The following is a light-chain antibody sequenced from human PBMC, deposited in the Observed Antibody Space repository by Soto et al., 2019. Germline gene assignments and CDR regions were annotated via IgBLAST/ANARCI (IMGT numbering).Light chain of an antibody. CDR1: HIINNNY. Sequence: EIVLTHAPCTVSWSPGEGGILSCRASHIINNNYLAWYQQKPGQAPRLLTYGASSRATGIPDRFSGGGSGTDFTLTVTRLEPEDFAVYYCQQYGSSITFGQGTRLEIK. CDR3: QQYGSSIT. J-gene: IGKJ5*01. CDR2: GAS. V-gene: IGKV3-20*01.